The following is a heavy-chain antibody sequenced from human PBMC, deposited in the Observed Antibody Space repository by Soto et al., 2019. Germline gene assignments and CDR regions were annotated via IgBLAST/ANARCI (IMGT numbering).Heavy chain of an antibody. CDR2: ISNDGSNK. CDR3: ARDPFYCSGGSCYHALDV. V-gene: IGHV3-30*14. Sequence: QEQLVESGGGVVQPGRSLRLSCVTSGFTFSYYAMHWVRQAPGKGLEWVAVISNDGSNKYYADSVKGRFTISRDNSKSTXXFQMNSLRAEDTAVYYCARDPFYCSGGSCYHALDVWGQGTTVTVSS. J-gene: IGHJ6*02. D-gene: IGHD2-15*01. CDR1: GFTFSYYA.